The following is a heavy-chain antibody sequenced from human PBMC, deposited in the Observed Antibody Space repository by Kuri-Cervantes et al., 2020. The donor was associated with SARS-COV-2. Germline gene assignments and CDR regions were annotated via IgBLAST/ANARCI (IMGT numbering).Heavy chain of an antibody. V-gene: IGHV3-53*01. CDR3: AREVRTGGYYYYMDV. CDR2: IYSGGST. D-gene: IGHD3-10*01. CDR1: GFTVSSNY. Sequence: GESLKISCAASGFTVSSNYMSWVRQAPGKGLEWVSVIYSGGSTYYADSVKGRFTISRDNSKNTLYLQMNSLRAEDTAVYYCAREVRTGGYYYYMDVWGKGTTVTVSS. J-gene: IGHJ6*03.